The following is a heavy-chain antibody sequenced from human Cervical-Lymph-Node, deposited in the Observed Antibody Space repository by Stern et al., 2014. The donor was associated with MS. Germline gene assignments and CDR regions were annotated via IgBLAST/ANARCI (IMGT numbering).Heavy chain of an antibody. CDR1: GGTFSSSYA. CDR3: ARGIVTNRPAATLHNLFDH. Sequence: VQLVESGAEVKKPASSVKVSCKASGGTFSSSYAVSWVRQAPGHGLEWLGRIIPIVDLPNYAQKFQTRLTITADKSTSTVYMELSSLTSEDTAVYYCARGIVTNRPAATLHNLFDHWGQGTLVTVSS. J-gene: IGHJ5*02. V-gene: IGHV1-69*09. D-gene: IGHD2-15*01. CDR2: IIPIVDLP.